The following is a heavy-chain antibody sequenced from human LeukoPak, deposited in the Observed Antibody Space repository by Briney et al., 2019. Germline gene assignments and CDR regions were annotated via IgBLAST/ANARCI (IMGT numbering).Heavy chain of an antibody. CDR3: ARGSSSWYRYFDY. V-gene: IGHV4-34*01. D-gene: IGHD6-13*01. CDR1: GGSFSGYY. Sequence: PSETLSLTCAVYGGSFSGYYWSWIRQPPGKGLEWIGEINHSGSTNYNPSLKSRATISVDTSKNQFSLKLSSVTAADTAVYYCARGSSSWYRYFDYWGQGTLVTVSS. J-gene: IGHJ4*02. CDR2: INHSGST.